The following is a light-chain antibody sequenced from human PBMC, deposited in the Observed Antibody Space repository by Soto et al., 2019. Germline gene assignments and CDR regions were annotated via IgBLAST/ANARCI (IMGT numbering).Light chain of an antibody. V-gene: IGKV1-39*01. CDR3: QQSYSTPRT. CDR2: AAS. J-gene: IGKJ1*01. CDR1: QSMSSY. Sequence: DIQMTQSPSSLSASVGDRVTITCRASQSMSSYLNWYQQKPGKAPKLLIYAASSLQSGVPSRFSGSGSGTEFTLTISSLQPEDFATYYGQQSYSTPRTFGQGTKVEIK.